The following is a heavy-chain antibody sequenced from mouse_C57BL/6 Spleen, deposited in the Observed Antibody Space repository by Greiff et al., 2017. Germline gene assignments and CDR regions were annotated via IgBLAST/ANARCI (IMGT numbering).Heavy chain of an antibody. CDR1: GYTFTSYW. V-gene: IGHV1-69*01. CDR2: IDPSDSYT. CDR3: ARGVLLGYFDY. Sequence: VQLQQPGAELVMPGASVKLSCKASGYTFTSYWMHWVKQRPGQGLEWIGEIDPSDSYTNYNQKFKGKSTLTVDKSSSTAYMQLSSLTSEDSAVXYGARGVLLGYFDYWGQGTTLTVSS. D-gene: IGHD2-12*01. J-gene: IGHJ2*01.